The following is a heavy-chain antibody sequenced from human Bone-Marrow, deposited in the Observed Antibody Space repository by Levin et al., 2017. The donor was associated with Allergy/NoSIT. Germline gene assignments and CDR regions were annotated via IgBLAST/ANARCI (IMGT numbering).Heavy chain of an antibody. CDR1: GFTFSYYA. V-gene: IGHV3-30-3*01. CDR2: ISYDGSSE. D-gene: IGHD3-10*01. CDR3: ARDPAMYYYGSRSYSFDY. J-gene: IGHJ4*02. Sequence: PGGSLRLSCAASGFTFSYYALHWVRQAPGKGLEWVAAISYDGSSEYYADSVKGRFTISRDNSKNTVYLQMNSLRAEDTAVYYCARDPAMYYYGSRSYSFDYWGQGTLVTVSS.